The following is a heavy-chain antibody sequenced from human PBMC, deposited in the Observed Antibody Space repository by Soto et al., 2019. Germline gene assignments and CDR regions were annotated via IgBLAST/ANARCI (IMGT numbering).Heavy chain of an antibody. CDR2: IYYSGST. D-gene: IGHD1-26*01. V-gene: IGHV4-59*01. Sequence: SETLSLTCTVSGGSISSYYWSWIRQPPGKGLEWIGYIYYSGSTNYNPSLKSRVTISVDTSKNQFSLKLSSVTAADTAVYYCARGGSGSYSVFDYWGQGTLVTVS. CDR3: ARGGSGSYSVFDY. J-gene: IGHJ4*02. CDR1: GGSISSYY.